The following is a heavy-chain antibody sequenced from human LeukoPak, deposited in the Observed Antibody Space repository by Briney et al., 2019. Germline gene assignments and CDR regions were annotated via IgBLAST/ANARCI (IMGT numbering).Heavy chain of an antibody. V-gene: IGHV4-38-2*01. CDR2: VSYSGST. Sequence: SETLSLTCAVSGYSISSGYHWGWIRQPPGKGLEWIGSVSYSGSTYYNPSLKSRVTISVDTSKNQFSLKLSSVTAADTAVYYCARGLRYSSGWPYFQHWGQGTLVTLSS. D-gene: IGHD6-19*01. J-gene: IGHJ1*01. CDR3: ARGLRYSSGWPYFQH. CDR1: GYSISSGYH.